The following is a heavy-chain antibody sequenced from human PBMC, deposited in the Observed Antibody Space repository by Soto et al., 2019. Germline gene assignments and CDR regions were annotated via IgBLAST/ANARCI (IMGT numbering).Heavy chain of an antibody. J-gene: IGHJ4*02. V-gene: IGHV3-30*03. CDR1: GFAFTNYG. CDR2: ISNDGSKK. Sequence: QVQVVESGGGVVQPGTSLRLSCAASGFAFTNYGIHWVRQAPGMGLEWVAHISNDGSKKFYGDSVKGRFTISRDNSENTVYLQMTSLRPDDTAVFYCARDVAMPTGLGLGYWGQGTLVTVSS. CDR3: ARDVAMPTGLGLGY. D-gene: IGHD6-19*01.